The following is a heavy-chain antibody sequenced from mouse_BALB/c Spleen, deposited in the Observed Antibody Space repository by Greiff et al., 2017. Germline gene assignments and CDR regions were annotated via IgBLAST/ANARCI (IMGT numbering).Heavy chain of an antibody. V-gene: IGHV5-6-4*01. Sequence: EVQLVESGGGLVKPGGSLKLSCAASGFTFSSYTMSWVRQTPEKRLEWVATISSGGSYTYYPDSVKGRFTISRDNAKNTLYLQMSSLKSEDTAMYYCTRVGVADWGQGTLVTVSA. J-gene: IGHJ3*01. CDR2: ISSGGSYT. CDR1: GFTFSSYT. CDR3: TRVGVAD.